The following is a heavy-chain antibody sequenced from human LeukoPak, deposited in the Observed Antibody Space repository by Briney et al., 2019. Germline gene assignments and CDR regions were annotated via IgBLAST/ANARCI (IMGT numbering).Heavy chain of an antibody. CDR3: AKSSAAGIPAALNWIDP. J-gene: IGHJ5*02. CDR1: GGSFSGYY. Sequence: SETLSLTCAVYGGSFSGYYWSWIRQPPGKGLEWIGEINHSGSTNYNPSLKSRVTISVDTSKNQFSLKLSSVTAADTAVYYCAKSSAAGIPAALNWIDPWGQGTLVTVSS. CDR2: INHSGST. V-gene: IGHV4-34*01. D-gene: IGHD6-13*01.